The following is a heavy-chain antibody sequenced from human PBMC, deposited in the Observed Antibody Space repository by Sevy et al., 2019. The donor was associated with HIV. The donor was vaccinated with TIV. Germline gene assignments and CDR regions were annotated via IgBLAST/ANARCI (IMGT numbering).Heavy chain of an antibody. V-gene: IGHV6-1*01. CDR3: ARAGATIFGIVTMSFDV. Sequence: SQTLSLTCAISGDSVSTNSAVWNWIRQSPSRGLEWLGRTYYRSKWYNDYSVSLKGRLTITPDTSKNQFSLHLKSVTADDTAVYFRARAGATIFGIVTMSFDVWGQGTLVTVSS. CDR1: GDSVSTNSAV. D-gene: IGHD3-3*01. J-gene: IGHJ4*02. CDR2: TYYRSKWYN.